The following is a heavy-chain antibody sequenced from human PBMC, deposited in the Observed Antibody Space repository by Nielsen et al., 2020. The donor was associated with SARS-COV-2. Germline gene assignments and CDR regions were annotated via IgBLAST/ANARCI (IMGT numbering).Heavy chain of an antibody. CDR1: GFTFSDYY. J-gene: IGHJ4*02. CDR3: ARDDSGHDY. D-gene: IGHD3-10*01. V-gene: IGHV3-11*05. CDR2: ISSSSSYI. Sequence: GESLKISCAASGFTFSDYYMSWIRQAPGKGLEWVSYISSSSSYINYADSVKGRFTISRDNAKNSLYLQMNSLRAEDTAVYYCARDDSGHDYWGQGILVTVSS.